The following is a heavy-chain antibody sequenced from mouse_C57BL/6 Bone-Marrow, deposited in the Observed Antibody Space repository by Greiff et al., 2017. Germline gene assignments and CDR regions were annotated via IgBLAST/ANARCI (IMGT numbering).Heavy chain of an antibody. D-gene: IGHD1-1*01. J-gene: IGHJ4*01. CDR1: GYAFSSSW. Sequence: VKLKESGPELVKPGASVKISCKASGYAFSSSWMNWVKQRPGKGLEWIGRIYPGDGDTNYNGKFKGKATLTADKSSSTAYMQLSSLTSEDSAVYFCALYYYAPMDYWGQGTSVTVSS. V-gene: IGHV1-82*01. CDR3: ALYYYAPMDY. CDR2: IYPGDGDT.